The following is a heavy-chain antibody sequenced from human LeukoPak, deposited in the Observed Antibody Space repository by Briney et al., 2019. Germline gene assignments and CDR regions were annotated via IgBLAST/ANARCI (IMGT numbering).Heavy chain of an antibody. CDR2: IYYSGST. CDR1: GGSVSSYY. D-gene: IGHD3-10*02. Sequence: SETLSLTCTVSGGSVSSYYWSWIRQPPGKGLEWIGYIYYSGSTNYNPSLKSRVTISVDTSKNQFSLKLSSVTAADTAVYYCARVCSEIRTLRNYFDYWGQGTLVTVSS. V-gene: IGHV4-59*02. CDR3: ARVCSEIRTLRNYFDY. J-gene: IGHJ4*02.